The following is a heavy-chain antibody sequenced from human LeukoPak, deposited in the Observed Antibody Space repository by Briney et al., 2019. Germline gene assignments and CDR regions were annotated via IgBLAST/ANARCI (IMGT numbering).Heavy chain of an antibody. J-gene: IGHJ4*01. CDR2: IKRDGGEK. Sequence: GGSLRLSCAVSGFTFSSYWMNWVRQAPGKGLEWVASIKRDGGEKSYVDSVKGRFTISGDNAKNSLYLQMSSLRAEDTAVYYCARDGTAAGLYFDLWGQGTLVTVSS. D-gene: IGHD6-13*01. CDR1: GFTFSSYW. V-gene: IGHV3-7*01. CDR3: ARDGTAAGLYFDL.